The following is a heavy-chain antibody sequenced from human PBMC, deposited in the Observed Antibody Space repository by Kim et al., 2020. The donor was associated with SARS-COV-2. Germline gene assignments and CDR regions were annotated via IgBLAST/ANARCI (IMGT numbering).Heavy chain of an antibody. Sequence: ASVKVSCKASGYTFTSYSISWVRQAPGQGLEWMGWIIPYNGKTNYAQKFQGRITMTADTSTSTAYMELRSERSDDTAVYYCARFWGNWNYLDNYWGQGTLVTVSS. V-gene: IGHV1-18*01. CDR3: ARFWGNWNYLDNY. J-gene: IGHJ4*02. D-gene: IGHD1-7*01. CDR2: IIPYNGKT. CDR1: GYTFTSYS.